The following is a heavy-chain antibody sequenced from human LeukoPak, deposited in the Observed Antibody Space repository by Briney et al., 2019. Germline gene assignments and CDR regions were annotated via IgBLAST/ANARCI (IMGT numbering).Heavy chain of an antibody. CDR1: GFTLSRYW. J-gene: IGHJ5*02. Sequence: PGGSLRLSCAASGFTLSRYWMHWVRQAPGKGLVWVSHISRDGSYTNYADSVKGRFTISRDNAKNSLYLQMNSLRAEDTAVYYCARDPEKWELPRDWFDPWGQGTLVTVSS. V-gene: IGHV3-74*01. CDR2: ISRDGSYT. CDR3: ARDPEKWELPRDWFDP. D-gene: IGHD1-26*01.